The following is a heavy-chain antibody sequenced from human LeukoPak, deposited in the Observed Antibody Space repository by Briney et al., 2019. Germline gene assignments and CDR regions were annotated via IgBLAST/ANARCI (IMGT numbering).Heavy chain of an antibody. CDR1: GGTFSSYA. J-gene: IGHJ4*02. CDR2: IIPIFGTA. V-gene: IGHV1-69*05. D-gene: IGHD3-22*01. CDR3: GRGPFYYDID. Sequence: SVKVSCKASGGTFSSYAISWVRQAPGQGLEWMGGIIPIFGTANYAQKFQGRVTMTTDTSTNTAYMELRSLRSDDTAVYYCGRGPFYYDIDWGQGTLITVSS.